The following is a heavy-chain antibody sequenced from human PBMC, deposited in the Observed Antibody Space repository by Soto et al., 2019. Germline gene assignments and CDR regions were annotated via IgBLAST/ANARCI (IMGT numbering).Heavy chain of an antibody. V-gene: IGHV3-21*01. CDR3: ARDRCSSTSCYLAGHNLFDS. CDR1: GFTFSSYS. Sequence: GGSLRLSCAASGFTFSSYSMNWVRQAPGKGLEWVSSISSSSSYIYYADSVKGRFTISRDNAKNSLYLQMNSLRAEDTAVYYCARDRCSSTSCYLAGHNLFDSWGQGSLVTVSS. CDR2: ISSSSSYI. J-gene: IGHJ5*01. D-gene: IGHD2-2*01.